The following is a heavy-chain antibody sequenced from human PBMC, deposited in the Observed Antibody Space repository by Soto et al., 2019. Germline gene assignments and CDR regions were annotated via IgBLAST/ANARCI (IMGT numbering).Heavy chain of an antibody. Sequence: EVQLVESGGGRVQPGGSLRLSCAASGFTFSSYRMTWVRQAPGKGLEWVASIKQDGSEKNYVDSVKGRFTISRDNAKNSLQLQMNSLRAEDTAVYYCARLMYYDFWSGHPWAFDIWGQVTMVTVSS. CDR2: IKQDGSEK. CDR1: GFTFSSYR. D-gene: IGHD3-3*01. V-gene: IGHV3-7*01. J-gene: IGHJ3*02. CDR3: ARLMYYDFWSGHPWAFDI.